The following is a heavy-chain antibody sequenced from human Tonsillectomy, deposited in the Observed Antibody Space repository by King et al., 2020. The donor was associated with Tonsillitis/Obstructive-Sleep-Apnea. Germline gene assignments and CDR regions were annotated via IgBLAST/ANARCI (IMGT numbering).Heavy chain of an antibody. Sequence: VQLQESGPGLVKPSETLSLTCTVSGGSISSYYWSWIRQPPGKGLEWIGYIYYSGSTNYNPSLKSRVTISVDTSKNQFTLKLSSVTAADTAVYYGARHIFRVAGFDYWGQGTLVTVSS. CDR2: IYYSGST. CDR3: ARHIFRVAGFDY. CDR1: GGSISSYY. D-gene: IGHD6-19*01. V-gene: IGHV4-59*08. J-gene: IGHJ4*02.